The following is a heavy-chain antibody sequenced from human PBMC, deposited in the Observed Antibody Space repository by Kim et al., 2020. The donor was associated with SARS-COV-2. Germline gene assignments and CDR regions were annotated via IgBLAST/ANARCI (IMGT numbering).Heavy chain of an antibody. CDR1: GYTFTGYY. V-gene: IGHV1-2*02. D-gene: IGHD3-3*01. Sequence: ASVKVSCEASGYTFTGYYIHWVRQAPGQGLEWIGWLNPNSGGTNFAQKFQGRVTMTRGTAISTVYMELSGLRSDDTAIYYCAISGGYYNSGAYYHFMDVWGQGTAVTVSS. CDR3: AISGGYYNSGAYYHFMDV. CDR2: LNPNSGGT. J-gene: IGHJ6*03.